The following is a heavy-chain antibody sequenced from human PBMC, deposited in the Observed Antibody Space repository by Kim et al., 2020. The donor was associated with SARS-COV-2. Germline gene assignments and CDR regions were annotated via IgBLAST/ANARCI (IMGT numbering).Heavy chain of an antibody. CDR1: GGSISSGGYY. CDR3: ARDSLGCSGGSCYRYFDY. D-gene: IGHD2-15*01. CDR2: IYYSGST. V-gene: IGHV4-31*03. J-gene: IGHJ4*02. Sequence: SETLSLTCTVSGGSISSGGYYWSWIRQHPGKGLEWIGYIYYSGSTYYNPSLKSRVTISVDTSKNQFSLKLSSVTAADTAVYYCARDSLGCSGGSCYRYFDYWSQGTLVTVSS.